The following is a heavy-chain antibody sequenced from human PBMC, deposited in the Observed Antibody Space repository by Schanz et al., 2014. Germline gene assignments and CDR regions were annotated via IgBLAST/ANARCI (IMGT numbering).Heavy chain of an antibody. D-gene: IGHD5-18*01. CDR3: ARDTAWRLDL. J-gene: IGHJ2*01. CDR2: VFPNGIT. CDR1: GGSIRSGTYY. Sequence: QLQLQESGPGLVKPSETLSLTCTVSGGSIRSGTYYWSWIRQPAGKALEWVGRVFPNGITNYNPSRKRRVTKSRDTSKNQFSLTLTSVTAADAAVYYCARDTAWRLDLWGRGTLVTVSS. V-gene: IGHV4-61*02.